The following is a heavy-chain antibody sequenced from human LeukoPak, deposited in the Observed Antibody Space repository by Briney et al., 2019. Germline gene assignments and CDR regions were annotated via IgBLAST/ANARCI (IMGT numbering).Heavy chain of an antibody. V-gene: IGHV4-38-2*02. CDR1: GYSISSGYY. CDR3: ASTNCGGVCYPSQIDY. CDR2: IYHSGST. J-gene: IGHJ4*02. D-gene: IGHD2-21*02. Sequence: SETLSLTCTVSGYSISSGYYWGWIRQPPGKGLEWIGSIYHSGSTYYNPSLKGRVTISVDTSKNQFSLKLSSVTAADTAVYYCASTNCGGVCYPSQIDYWGQGTLVTVSS.